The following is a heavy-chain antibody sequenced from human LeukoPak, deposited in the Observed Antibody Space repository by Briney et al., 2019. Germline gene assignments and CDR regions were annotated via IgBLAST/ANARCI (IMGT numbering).Heavy chain of an antibody. V-gene: IGHV4-34*01. D-gene: IGHD3-3*01. CDR1: GGSFSGYY. CDR3: ARRDFWSGYVTKFDY. Sequence: SETLSLICAVYGGSFSGYYWSWIRQPPGKGLEWIGEINHSGSTNYNPSLKSRVTISVDTSKNQFSLKLSSVTAADTAVYYCARRDFWSGYVTKFDYWGQGTLVTVSS. CDR2: INHSGST. J-gene: IGHJ4*02.